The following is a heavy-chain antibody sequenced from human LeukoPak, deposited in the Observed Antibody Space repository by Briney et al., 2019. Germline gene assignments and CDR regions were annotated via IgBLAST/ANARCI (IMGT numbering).Heavy chain of an antibody. CDR1: GFTFSSYW. Sequence: GGSLRLSCAASGFTFSSYWMSWVRQAPGKGLEWVANIKQDGSEKYYVVSVKGRFTISRDNAKNSLYLQMNSLRAEDTAVYYCVRHSEGAGMFYWGQGTLVTVSS. D-gene: IGHD6-19*01. CDR3: VRHSEGAGMFY. V-gene: IGHV3-7*03. J-gene: IGHJ4*02. CDR2: IKQDGSEK.